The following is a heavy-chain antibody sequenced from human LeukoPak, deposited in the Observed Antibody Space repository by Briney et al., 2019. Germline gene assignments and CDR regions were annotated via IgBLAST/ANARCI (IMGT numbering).Heavy chain of an antibody. Sequence: GGSLRLSCAASGFTFSSYVMHWVRQAPGKGLEWVAVMSYDGSDKHYGDSVKGRFIISRDSSKDTLYLHYCARGTYGLGSHYYYFYGMDVWGQGTTVIVSS. V-gene: IGHV3-30*04. CDR3: YFYGMDV. D-gene: IGHD3-10*01. CDR1: GFTFSSYV. CDR2: MSYDGSDK. J-gene: IGHJ6*02.